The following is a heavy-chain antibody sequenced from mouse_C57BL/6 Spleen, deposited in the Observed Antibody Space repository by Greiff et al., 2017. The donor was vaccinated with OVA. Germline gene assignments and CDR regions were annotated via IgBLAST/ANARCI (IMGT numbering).Heavy chain of an antibody. CDR1: GFTFSSYA. CDR3: ARDEGVPYYFDY. J-gene: IGHJ2*01. V-gene: IGHV5-4*01. Sequence: EVHLVESGGGLVKPGGSLKLSCAASGFTFSSYAMSWVRQTPEKRLEWVATISDGGSYTYYPDNVKGRFTISRDNAKNNLYLQMSHLKSEDTAMDYCARDEGVPYYFDYWGQGTTLTVSS. CDR2: ISDGGSYT.